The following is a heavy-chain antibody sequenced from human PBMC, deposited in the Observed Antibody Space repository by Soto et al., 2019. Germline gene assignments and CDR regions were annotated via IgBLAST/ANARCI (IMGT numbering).Heavy chain of an antibody. CDR3: GRGDYANAFDI. V-gene: IGHV4-34*01. J-gene: IGHJ3*02. D-gene: IGHD4-17*01. CDR1: GFAFSSYA. Sequence: GSLRLSCAASGFAFSSYAMSWIRQPPGKGLEWIGEVNHSGSTNYNPSLKSRVTISVDTSKNQFSLKLSSVTAADTAVYYCGRGDYANAFDIWGKGTMVTVS. CDR2: VNHSGST.